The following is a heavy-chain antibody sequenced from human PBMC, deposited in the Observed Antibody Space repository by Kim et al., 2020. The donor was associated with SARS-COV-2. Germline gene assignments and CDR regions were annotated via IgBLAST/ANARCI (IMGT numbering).Heavy chain of an antibody. Sequence: ASVKVSCKASGYTFTSYGISWVRQAPGQGLEWMGWISAYNGNTNYAQKLQGRVTMTTDTSTSTAYMELRSLRSDDTAVYYCAREAYGDNGGHYYYYYGMDVWGQGTTVTVSS. CDR2: ISAYNGNT. J-gene: IGHJ6*02. CDR3: AREAYGDNGGHYYYYYGMDV. D-gene: IGHD4-17*01. V-gene: IGHV1-18*04. CDR1: GYTFTSYG.